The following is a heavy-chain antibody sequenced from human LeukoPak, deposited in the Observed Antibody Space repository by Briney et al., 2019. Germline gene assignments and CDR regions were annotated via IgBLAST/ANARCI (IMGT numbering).Heavy chain of an antibody. V-gene: IGHV3-48*03. CDR1: GFTFSSYE. CDR3: AELGITMIGGV. D-gene: IGHD3-10*02. J-gene: IGHJ6*04. CDR2: ISSSGSTI. Sequence: GGSLRLSCAASGFTFSSYELNWVRQAPGKGLEWVSYISSSGSTIYYADSVKGRFTISRDNARNSLYLQMNSLRAEDTAVYYCAELGITMIGGVWGKGTTVTISS.